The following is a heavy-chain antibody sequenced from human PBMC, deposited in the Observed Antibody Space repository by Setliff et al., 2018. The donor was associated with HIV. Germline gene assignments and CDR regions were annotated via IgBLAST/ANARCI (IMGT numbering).Heavy chain of an antibody. Sequence: GGSLRLSCAASGFTFSSYSMNWVRQAPGKGLEWVSYISSSSSTIYYADSVKGRFTISRDNAKNSLYLQMNSLRAEDTAVYYCARDLYRYSSSSWVFDYWGQGTLVTVSS. CDR1: GFTFSSYS. CDR2: ISSSSSTI. D-gene: IGHD6-6*01. J-gene: IGHJ4*02. V-gene: IGHV3-48*01. CDR3: ARDLYRYSSSSWVFDY.